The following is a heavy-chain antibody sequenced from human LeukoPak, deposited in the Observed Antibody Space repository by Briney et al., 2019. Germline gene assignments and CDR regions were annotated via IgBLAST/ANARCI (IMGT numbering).Heavy chain of an antibody. Sequence: ASVKVSCKASGYTFTSYDINWVRQATGQGLEWMGWMNPNSGNTGYAQKFQGRVTMTRSTSISTAYMELSSLRSEDTAVYYCARNRDDLGWTQGSAAFDIWGQGTMVTVSS. D-gene: IGHD5-24*01. V-gene: IGHV1-8*01. CDR3: ARNRDDLGWTQGSAAFDI. CDR1: GYTFTSYD. CDR2: MNPNSGNT. J-gene: IGHJ3*02.